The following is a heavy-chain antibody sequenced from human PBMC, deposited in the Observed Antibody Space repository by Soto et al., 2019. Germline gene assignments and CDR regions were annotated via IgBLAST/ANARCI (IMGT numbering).Heavy chain of an antibody. CDR1: GGSISSYY. CDR2: IYYSGST. CDR3: ARASPMVRRINWFDP. Sequence: SETLSLTCTVSGGSISSYYWSWIRQPPGKGLEWIGYIYYSGSTNYNPSLKGRVTISVDTSKNQFSLKLSSVTAADTAVYYCARASPMVRRINWFDPWGQGTLVTVSS. V-gene: IGHV4-59*01. D-gene: IGHD3-10*01. J-gene: IGHJ5*02.